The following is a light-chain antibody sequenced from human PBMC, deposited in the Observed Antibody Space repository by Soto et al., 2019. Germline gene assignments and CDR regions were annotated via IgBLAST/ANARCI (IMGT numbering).Light chain of an antibody. V-gene: IGLV2-14*03. CDR2: RVI. CDR1: SSDIGRYDY. CDR3: GSYTSATTWV. Sequence: QSALTQPASVSGSPGQSITISCTGTSSDIGRYDYVSWYQQFPGKAPKLMIYRVISRPSGVSDRFSGSKSGNSASLSISGLQPEDEASYFCGSYTSATTWVFGGGTKLTVL. J-gene: IGLJ3*02.